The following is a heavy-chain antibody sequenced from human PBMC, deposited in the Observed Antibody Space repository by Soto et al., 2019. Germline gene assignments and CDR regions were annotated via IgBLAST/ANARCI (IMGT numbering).Heavy chain of an antibody. Sequence: QITLKESGPPLVKPTQTLTLTCTFSGFSLSTSGVGLGWIRQPPGKALEWLALIYWDDDKRYSPSLKSRLTNTKDTSKNQVVLTMTNMDPVDTATYYCEHRRTSSSWGYYFDYRGQGTLVTVSS. CDR2: IYWDDDK. V-gene: IGHV2-5*02. D-gene: IGHD6-13*01. CDR1: GFSLSTSGVG. CDR3: EHRRTSSSWGYYFDY. J-gene: IGHJ4*02.